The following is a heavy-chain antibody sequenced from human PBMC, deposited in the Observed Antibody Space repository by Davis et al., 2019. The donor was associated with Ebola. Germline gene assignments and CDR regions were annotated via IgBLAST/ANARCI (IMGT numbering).Heavy chain of an antibody. CDR3: ARGVMALAGSWWFEP. CDR1: GYTFTDYH. Sequence: ASVKVSCKASGYTFTDYHIHWLRQAPGHGLEWMGRNNPHSDGTNYAQKFQGRVTMTRDTSISTAYMGLSRLRSDDTAVYYCARGVMALAGSWWFEPWGRGTLVTVSS. V-gene: IGHV1-2*06. CDR2: NNPHSDGT. D-gene: IGHD6-19*01. J-gene: IGHJ5*02.